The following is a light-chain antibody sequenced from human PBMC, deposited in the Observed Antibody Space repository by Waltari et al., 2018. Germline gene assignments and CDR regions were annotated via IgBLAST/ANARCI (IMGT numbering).Light chain of an antibody. CDR3: QSYDRSNQV. J-gene: IGLJ2*01. Sequence: NFMLTQPHSVSESPGKTVTISCTRRRGSIASNYVQWYQQRPGSSPTTVIYKDNQRPPGVPDRFSGSIDSSSNSASLTISGLKTDDEADYYCQSYDRSNQVFGGGTKLTVL. CDR2: KDN. CDR1: RGSIASNY. V-gene: IGLV6-57*01.